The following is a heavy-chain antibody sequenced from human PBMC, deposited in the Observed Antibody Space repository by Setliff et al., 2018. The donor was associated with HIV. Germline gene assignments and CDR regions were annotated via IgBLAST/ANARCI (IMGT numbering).Heavy chain of an antibody. J-gene: IGHJ4*02. D-gene: IGHD5-18*01. CDR2: SYYSGST. CDR1: GGSIRGSNCY. Sequence: PSETLSLTCTVSGGSIRGSNCYWAWIRQPPGKGLEWIGSSYYSGSTYYNPSLKSRVAISVDTSKNQFSLKLTSVTAADTAIYYCATDTAFLQEGTEFWGQGALVTVSS. CDR3: ATDTAFLQEGTEF. V-gene: IGHV4-39*01.